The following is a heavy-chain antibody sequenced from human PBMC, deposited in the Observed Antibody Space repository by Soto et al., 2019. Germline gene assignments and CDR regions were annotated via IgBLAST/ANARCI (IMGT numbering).Heavy chain of an antibody. Sequence: EVQLVESGGGLVQPGGSLRLSCAASGFTFSRYWMSWVRQAPGKGLEWVANIKEDGSKEYYVDSVKGRFTISRDNAKNSLFLQMNTLRAEDTAVYYCATWFNYTLFALWGQGTMVTVSS. CDR3: ATWFNYTLFAL. J-gene: IGHJ3*01. D-gene: IGHD1-1*01. CDR2: IKEDGSKE. V-gene: IGHV3-7*01. CDR1: GFTFSRYW.